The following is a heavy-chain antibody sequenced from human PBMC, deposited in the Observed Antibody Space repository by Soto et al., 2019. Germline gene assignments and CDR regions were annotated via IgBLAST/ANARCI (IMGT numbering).Heavy chain of an antibody. CDR1: GGSISGGVGGLYY. CDR3: ARDVIPLTTDWYFDL. J-gene: IGHJ2*01. V-gene: IGHV4-30-4*01. D-gene: IGHD4-17*01. Sequence: QLQLRESGPGLVKPSETLSLTCTVSGGSISGGVGGLYYWSWIRQPPGKGLEWIVDIYDSGSTYYNPSLKSRLTISVDTSKNQFSLRLSSVTAADTALYYCARDVIPLTTDWYFDLWGRGTLVTVSS. CDR2: IYDSGST.